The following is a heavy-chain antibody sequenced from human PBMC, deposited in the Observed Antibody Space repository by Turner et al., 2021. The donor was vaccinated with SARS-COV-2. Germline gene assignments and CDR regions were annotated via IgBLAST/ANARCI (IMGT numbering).Heavy chain of an antibody. V-gene: IGHV4-39*01. Sequence: LQLQESGPGLVKPSETLSLTCTVSGGSITKNYDYWGWIRQPPGKGLEWIGSIYYSGNTYYNPSLKSRVTISVDTSKSQFSLKLSSVTAADTAVYYCARLPERYFFDYWGQGGLVTVSS. CDR2: IYYSGNT. CDR3: ARLPERYFFDY. CDR1: GGSITKNYDY. J-gene: IGHJ4*02.